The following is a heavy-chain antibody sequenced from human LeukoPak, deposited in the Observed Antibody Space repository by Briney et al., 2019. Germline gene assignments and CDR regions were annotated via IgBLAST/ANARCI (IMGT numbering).Heavy chain of an antibody. J-gene: IGHJ4*02. D-gene: IGHD2-15*01. CDR2: ISSDEIK. V-gene: IGHV3-30*18. CDR1: GFTFRDYG. Sequence: PRRSLRLSCEVSGFTFRDYGMHWVRQAPGKGLEWVAVISSDEIKYYADPVKGRFTISRDNFKNTVYLQMSSLSPEDTAIYSCAKASWYRVTFVTHVDSWGQGTLVTVSS. CDR3: AKASWYRVTFVTHVDS.